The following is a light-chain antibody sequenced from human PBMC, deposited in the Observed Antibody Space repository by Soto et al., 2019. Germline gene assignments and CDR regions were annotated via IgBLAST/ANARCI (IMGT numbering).Light chain of an antibody. Sequence: EIVMTQSPATLSVSPGERATLSCRASQSVSSNLAWYQQKPGQAPRLLIYGASTRATGIPARFSGSGSWTEFTLTISGLQSEDFAVYYCQQYNNWPPDTFGQGTRLEIK. CDR1: QSVSSN. J-gene: IGKJ5*01. CDR2: GAS. CDR3: QQYNNWPPDT. V-gene: IGKV3-15*01.